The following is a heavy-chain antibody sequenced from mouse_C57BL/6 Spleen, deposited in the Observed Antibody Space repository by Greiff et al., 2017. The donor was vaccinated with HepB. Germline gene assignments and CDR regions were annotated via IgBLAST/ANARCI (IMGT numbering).Heavy chain of an antibody. Sequence: QVQLQQPGAELVRPGSSVKLSCKASGYTFTSYWMHWVKQRPIQGLEWIGNIDPSDSETHYNQKFKDKATLTVDKSSSTAYMQLSSLTSEDSAFYYCAREKSYGKPFAYWGQGTLVTVSA. J-gene: IGHJ3*01. D-gene: IGHD1-1*02. CDR3: AREKSYGKPFAY. CDR2: IDPSDSET. CDR1: GYTFTSYW. V-gene: IGHV1-52*01.